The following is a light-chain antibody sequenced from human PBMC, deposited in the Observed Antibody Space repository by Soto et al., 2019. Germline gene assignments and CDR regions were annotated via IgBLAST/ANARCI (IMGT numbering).Light chain of an antibody. J-gene: IGKJ5*01. Sequence: EIVMTQSPATLSVSPGERATLSCRASQSVSSSYLAWYQQKPGQAPRLLIYGASTRATGTPARFSGSGSGTEFTLTISSLQSEDFAVYYCQQYNSWPPYTFGQGTRREIK. CDR3: QQYNSWPPYT. CDR1: QSVSSSY. CDR2: GAS. V-gene: IGKV3-15*01.